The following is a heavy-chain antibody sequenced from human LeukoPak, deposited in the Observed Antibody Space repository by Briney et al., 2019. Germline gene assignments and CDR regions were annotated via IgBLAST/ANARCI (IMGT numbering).Heavy chain of an antibody. Sequence: SETLSLTCTVSGGSISSSPYYWGWIRQPPGKGLEWIGTIYYSGSTYYNPSLKSRVTISVDPSKNQFSLKLTSVTAADTAVYYCARPVPSRLGWFDPWGQGTLVTVSS. CDR1: GGSISSSPYY. CDR2: IYYSGST. CDR3: ARPVPSRLGWFDP. V-gene: IGHV4-39*01. J-gene: IGHJ5*02. D-gene: IGHD1-1*01.